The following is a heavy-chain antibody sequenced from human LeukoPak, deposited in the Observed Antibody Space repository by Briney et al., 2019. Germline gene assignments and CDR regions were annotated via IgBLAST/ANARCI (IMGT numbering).Heavy chain of an antibody. J-gene: IGHJ3*02. V-gene: IGHV4-39*07. CDR2: IYYSGST. CDR3: ARDSGITGTTHTFDI. CDR1: GGSISSSSYY. D-gene: IGHD1-20*01. Sequence: SETLSLTCTVSGGSISSSSYYWGWIRQPPGKGLEWIGSIYYSGSTYYNPSLKSRVTISVDTSKNQFSLKLSSVTAADTAVYYCARDSGITGTTHTFDIWGQGTMVTVSS.